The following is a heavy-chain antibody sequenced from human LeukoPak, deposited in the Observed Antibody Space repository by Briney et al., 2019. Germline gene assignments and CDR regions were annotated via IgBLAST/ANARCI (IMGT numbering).Heavy chain of an antibody. CDR3: ARRSDYGDYLHY. J-gene: IGHJ4*02. CDR2: IYYSGST. CDR1: GGSISSSSYY. V-gene: IGHV4-39*01. D-gene: IGHD4-17*01. Sequence: SETLSLTCTVSGGSISSSSYYWGWIRQPPGKGLEWIGSIYYSGSTYYNPSLKSRVTISVDTSKHQFSLKLSSVPAADTAVYYCARRSDYGDYLHYRLRATLVTVPS.